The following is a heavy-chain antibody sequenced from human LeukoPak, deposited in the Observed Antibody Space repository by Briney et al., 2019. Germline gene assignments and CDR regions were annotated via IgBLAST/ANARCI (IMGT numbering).Heavy chain of an antibody. CDR3: AKPFLSGYCSSTSCPLYGEFDY. CDR2: IIQDGSAT. D-gene: IGHD2-2*01. Sequence: GGSLRPSCAGSGFTFGSTWISWARPAPGEGRGWVTKIIQDGSATYYLDSVRGRFTVSRDNAKNSLFLQMDSLRAEDTAVYYCAKPFLSGYCSSTSCPLYGEFDYWGQGTLVTVSS. CDR1: GFTFGSTW. V-gene: IGHV3-7*01. J-gene: IGHJ4*02.